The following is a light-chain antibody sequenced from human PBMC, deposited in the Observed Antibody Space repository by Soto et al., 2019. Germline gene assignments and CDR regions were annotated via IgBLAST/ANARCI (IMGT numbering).Light chain of an antibody. CDR2: SAS. CDR3: HHFGSLPET. Sequence: VLTQSPGTLSLSPGERVTLSCRASQSVASSYLAWYQQNPGRAPRLLFYSASSRATGIPDRFSGSGSGTDFTLTISRLEPEDFAVYYCHHFGSLPETFGQGTNVE. CDR1: QSVASSY. J-gene: IGKJ1*01. V-gene: IGKV3-20*01.